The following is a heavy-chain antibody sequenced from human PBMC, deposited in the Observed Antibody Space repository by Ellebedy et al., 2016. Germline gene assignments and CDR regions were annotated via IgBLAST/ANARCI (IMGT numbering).Heavy chain of an antibody. J-gene: IGHJ4*02. Sequence: GESLKISCKASGYSFTNYWIGWVRQMPGKGLGSMGIIYPGDSDTKYSPSFQGQVTISADKSINTAYLQWSSLKASDTAMYYCARLKIRDGYSHDSWGQGTLVTVSS. D-gene: IGHD5-24*01. CDR1: GYSFTNYW. CDR2: IYPGDSDT. V-gene: IGHV5-51*01. CDR3: ARLKIRDGYSHDS.